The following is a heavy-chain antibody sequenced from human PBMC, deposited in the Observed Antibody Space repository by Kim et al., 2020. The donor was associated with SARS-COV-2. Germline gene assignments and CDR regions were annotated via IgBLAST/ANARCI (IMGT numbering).Heavy chain of an antibody. CDR3: ARDPPPCITMITDHGGYFDY. Sequence: ASVKVSCKASGYTFTSYAMNWVRQAPGQGLEWMGWINTNTGNPTYAQGFTGRFVFSLDTSVSTAYLQISSLKAEDTAVYYCARDPPPCITMITDHGGYFDYWGQGTLVTVSS. D-gene: IGHD3-22*01. CDR1: GYTFTSYA. J-gene: IGHJ4*02. V-gene: IGHV7-4-1*02. CDR2: INTNTGNP.